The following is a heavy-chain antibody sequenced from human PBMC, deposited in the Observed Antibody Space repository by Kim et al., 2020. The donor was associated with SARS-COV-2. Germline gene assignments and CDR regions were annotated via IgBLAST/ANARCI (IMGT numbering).Heavy chain of an antibody. CDR3: ARVPAGYYDSSDYWGGAFDI. D-gene: IGHD3-22*01. V-gene: IGHV1-69*13. CDR1: GGTFSSYA. CDR2: IIPIFGTA. Sequence: SVKVSCKASGGTFSSYAISWVRQAPGQGLEWMGGIIPIFGTANYAQKFQGRVTITADESTSTAYMELSSLRSEDTAVYYCARVPAGYYDSSDYWGGAFDIWGQGTMVTVSS. J-gene: IGHJ3*02.